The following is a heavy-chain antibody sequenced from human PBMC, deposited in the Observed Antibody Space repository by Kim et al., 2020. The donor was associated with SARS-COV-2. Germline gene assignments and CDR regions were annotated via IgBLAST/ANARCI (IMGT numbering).Heavy chain of an antibody. CDR1: GGSFSGYY. V-gene: IGHV4-34*01. CDR2: INHSGST. CDR3: ARGPRNTGYYFSRLMDV. J-gene: IGHJ6*02. D-gene: IGHD3-9*01. Sequence: SETLSLTCAVYGGSFSGYYWSWIRQPPGKGLEWIGEINHSGSTNYNPSLKSRVTISVDTSKNQFSLKLSSVTAADTAVYYCARGPRNTGYYFSRLMDVWGQGTTVTVSS.